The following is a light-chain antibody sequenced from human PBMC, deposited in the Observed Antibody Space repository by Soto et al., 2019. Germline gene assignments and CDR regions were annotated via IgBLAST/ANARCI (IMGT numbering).Light chain of an antibody. V-gene: IGKV3-20*01. J-gene: IGKJ2*01. Sequence: EIVLTQSPGTLSLSPGERATLSCRASQSVGGSYLAWYQKKHDQAPRLLIYGASSRATGIPDRFSGSGSGTDFTLTISRLEPEDFAVYYCHQYGTSARTFGQGTKLEIK. CDR1: QSVGGSY. CDR3: HQYGTSART. CDR2: GAS.